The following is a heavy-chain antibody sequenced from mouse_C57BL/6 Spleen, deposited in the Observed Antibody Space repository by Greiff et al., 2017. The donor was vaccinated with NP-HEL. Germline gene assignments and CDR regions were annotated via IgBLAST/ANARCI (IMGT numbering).Heavy chain of an antibody. V-gene: IGHV3-6*01. J-gene: IGHJ2*01. D-gene: IGHD1-1*01. CDR2: ISYDGSN. CDR1: GYSITSGYY. Sequence: EVQLQESGPGLVKPSQSLSLTCSVTGYSITSGYYWNWIRQFPGNKLEWMGYISYDGSNNYNPSLKNRISITRDTSKNQFFLKLNSVTTEDTATYYCARGDYYGSSYPYWGQGTTLTVSS. CDR3: ARGDYYGSSYPY.